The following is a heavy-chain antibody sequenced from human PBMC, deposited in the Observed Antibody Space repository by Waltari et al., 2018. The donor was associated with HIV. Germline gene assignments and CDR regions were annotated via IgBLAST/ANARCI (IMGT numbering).Heavy chain of an antibody. CDR1: GFTFSNYA. CDR3: TRFGYCSGGNCYGWFDP. V-gene: IGHV3-23*01. J-gene: IGHJ5*02. CDR2: ISGGGGST. Sequence: EMQLLESGGGLVQPGGSLRLSCAASGFTFSNYAMSWVRQAPGKGLEWVSAISGGGGSTYYADSVKGRFTISRDSSRNTLYLQMYSLRAEDSAVYYCTRFGYCSGGNCYGWFDPWGQGTLVTVSS. D-gene: IGHD2-15*01.